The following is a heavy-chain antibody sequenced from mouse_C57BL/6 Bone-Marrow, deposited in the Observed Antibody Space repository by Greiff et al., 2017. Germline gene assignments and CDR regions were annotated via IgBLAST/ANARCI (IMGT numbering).Heavy chain of an antibody. J-gene: IGHJ4*01. Sequence: QVQLQQSGPGLVAPSQSLSITCTVSGFSLTSYAISWVRQPPGQGLAWLGVIWTGGGTNYNSALKSRLSISKDNSKSQVFLKMNSLQTEDTARYDCARESYGWIDYWGQGTSDTVTS. CDR2: IWTGGGT. V-gene: IGHV2-9-1*01. CDR1: GFSLTSYA. D-gene: IGHD2-2*01. CDR3: ARESYGWIDY.